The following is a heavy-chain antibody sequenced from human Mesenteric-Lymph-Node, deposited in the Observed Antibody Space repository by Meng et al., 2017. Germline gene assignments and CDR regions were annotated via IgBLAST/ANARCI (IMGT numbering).Heavy chain of an antibody. D-gene: IGHD6-19*01. CDR3: ASFPPPGKQWLVTDY. Sequence: QVRQQEPGHGLVTPSGTLSLTCAVSGGSISSSNWWSWVRQPPGKGLEWIGEIYHSGSTNYNPSLKSRVTISVDKSKNQFSLKLSSVTAADTAVYYCASFPPPGKQWLVTDYWGQGTLVTVSS. CDR1: GGSISSSNW. V-gene: IGHV4-4*02. CDR2: IYHSGST. J-gene: IGHJ4*02.